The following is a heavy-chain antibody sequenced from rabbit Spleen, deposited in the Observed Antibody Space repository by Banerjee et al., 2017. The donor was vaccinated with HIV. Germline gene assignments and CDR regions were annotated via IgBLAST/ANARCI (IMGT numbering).Heavy chain of an antibody. CDR3: VRDPVSDWYPFDL. CDR2: IDPIFGVS. V-gene: IGHV1S7*01. J-gene: IGHJ4*01. D-gene: IGHD2-1*01. Sequence: YIDPIFGVSYYATWVNGRFTISSHDAQNTLYLQLSSLTAADTATYFCVRDPVSDWYPFDLWGPGTLVTVS.